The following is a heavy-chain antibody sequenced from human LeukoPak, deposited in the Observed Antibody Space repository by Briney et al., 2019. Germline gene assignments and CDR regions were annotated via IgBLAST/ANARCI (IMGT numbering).Heavy chain of an antibody. D-gene: IGHD3-16*01. V-gene: IGHV3-21*01. Sequence: GGSLRLSCAASGFPFSTHSLNWVRQAPGKGLEWVSSISAGGDFVYYGDSVKGRFTMSRDTAKNSMHLKMDSLTAEETAVYSWLKNRYEKGIIAYFDSWGQGTLVTVSS. CDR3: LKNRYEKGIIAYFDS. J-gene: IGHJ4*02. CDR1: GFPFSTHS. CDR2: ISAGGDFV.